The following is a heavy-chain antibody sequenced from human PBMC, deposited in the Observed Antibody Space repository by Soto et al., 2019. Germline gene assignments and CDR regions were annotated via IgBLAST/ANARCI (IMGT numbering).Heavy chain of an antibody. V-gene: IGHV4-30-4*01. D-gene: IGHD3-10*02. CDR3: DRGIVRGGFDI. CDR1: GGSMSENDYY. CDR2: IYDTWTT. J-gene: IGHJ3*02. Sequence: QVQLQEAGPGLVRPSQTLSLTCTVAGGSMSENDYYWSWLRQSHGQGLQWIGYIYDTWTTSYSPYLKSRVTLSADTSRNQFSLKLTSVTAAGKALYCCDRGIVRGGFDILGQGTLVTVSS.